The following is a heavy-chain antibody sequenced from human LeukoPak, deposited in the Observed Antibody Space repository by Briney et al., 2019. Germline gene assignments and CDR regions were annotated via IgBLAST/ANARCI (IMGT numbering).Heavy chain of an antibody. J-gene: IGHJ3*02. CDR3: AISSGWARDAFDI. V-gene: IGHV3-21*04. CDR2: IRFSSSDT. CDR1: GFRFSSYS. D-gene: IGHD6-19*01. Sequence: GGSLRLSCVASGFRFSSYSMNWVRQAPGKGLEWVSFIRFSSSDTYYADSVKGRFIVSRDNAKNSLYLQMDSLRVEDMALYYCAISSGWARDAFDIWGQGTMVTVSS.